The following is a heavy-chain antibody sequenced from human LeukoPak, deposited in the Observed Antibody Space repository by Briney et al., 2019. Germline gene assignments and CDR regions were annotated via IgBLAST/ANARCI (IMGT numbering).Heavy chain of an antibody. CDR3: ARSTTTSIWVDP. J-gene: IGHJ5*02. CDR2: INAGNGNT. CDR1: GYTFTSYA. Sequence: ASVKVSCKASGYTFTSYAMHWVRQAPGPRLEWMGWINAGNGNTKYSQKFQGRVTITRDTSASTAYMELSSLRSEDTAVYYCARSTTTSIWVDPWGQGTLVTVSS. V-gene: IGHV1-3*01. D-gene: IGHD2/OR15-2a*01.